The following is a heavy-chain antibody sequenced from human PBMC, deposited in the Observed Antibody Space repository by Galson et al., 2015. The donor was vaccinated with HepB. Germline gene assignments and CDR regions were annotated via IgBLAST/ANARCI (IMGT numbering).Heavy chain of an antibody. J-gene: IGHJ4*02. CDR2: IYNDDNT. CDR1: GFTVSYNY. CDR3: VRDRADGYFDWFPAH. V-gene: IGHV3-53*04. Sequence: SLRLSCAVSGFTVSYNYMSWVRQAPGKGLEWVSIIYNDDNTNYADTVKGRFTVSRHNSMNTVYLQMNSLRTEDTAVYFCVRDRADGYFDWFPAHWGQGTLVTVSS. D-gene: IGHD3-9*01.